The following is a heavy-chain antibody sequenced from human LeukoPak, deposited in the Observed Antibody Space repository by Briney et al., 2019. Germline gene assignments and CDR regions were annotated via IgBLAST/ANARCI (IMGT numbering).Heavy chain of an antibody. Sequence: GASVKVSCKASEGSFSSYGISWVRQAPGQGLEWMGRIIPVLRMANYAQNFQDRVKLTADMSTTTVYMEMSSLRSDDTAVYFCARDEREEYSDSGGYSEWWGQGTLVTVSS. CDR1: EGSFSSYG. CDR2: IIPVLRMA. V-gene: IGHV1-69*04. J-gene: IGHJ4*02. D-gene: IGHD3-22*01. CDR3: ARDEREEYSDSGGYSEW.